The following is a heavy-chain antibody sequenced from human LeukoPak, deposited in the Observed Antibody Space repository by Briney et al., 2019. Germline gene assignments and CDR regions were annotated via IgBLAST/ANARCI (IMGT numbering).Heavy chain of an antibody. V-gene: IGHV3-48*03. CDR3: ARDYYDSSGYYYYFDY. D-gene: IGHD3-22*01. J-gene: IGHJ4*02. CDR2: ISSSGSTI. Sequence: GGSLSLSCAASGFTFSSYEMNWVRQAPGKGLEWVSYISSSGSTIYYADSVKGRFTISRDNAKNSLYLQMNSLRAEDTAVYYCARDYYDSSGYYYYFDYWGQGTLVTVSS. CDR1: GFTFSSYE.